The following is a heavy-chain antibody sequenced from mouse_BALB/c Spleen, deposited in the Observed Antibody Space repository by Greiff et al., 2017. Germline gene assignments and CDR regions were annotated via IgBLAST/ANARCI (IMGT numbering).Heavy chain of an antibody. D-gene: IGHD2-4*01. CDR1: GDSITSGY. J-gene: IGHJ4*01. CDR2: ISYSGST. CDR3: ARYDYEAYYYAMDY. Sequence: EVQRVESGPSLVKPSQTLSLTCSVTGDSITSGYWNWIRKFPGNKLEYMGYISYSGSTYYNPSLKSRISITRDTSKNQYYLQLNSVTTEDTATYYCARYDYEAYYYAMDYWGQGTSVTVSS. V-gene: IGHV3-8*02.